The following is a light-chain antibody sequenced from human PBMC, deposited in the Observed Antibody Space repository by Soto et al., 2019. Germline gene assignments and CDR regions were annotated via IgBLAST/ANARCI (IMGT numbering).Light chain of an antibody. CDR2: DAS. CDR3: QQYNSYSGT. Sequence: DIQMTHSHYTLPASVGDRVTITCRASQSISSWLAWYQQKPGKAPKLLIYDASSLESGVPSRFSGSGSGTEFTLTISSLQPDDFATYYCQQYNSYSGTFGQGTKVDIK. CDR1: QSISSW. V-gene: IGKV1-5*01. J-gene: IGKJ1*01.